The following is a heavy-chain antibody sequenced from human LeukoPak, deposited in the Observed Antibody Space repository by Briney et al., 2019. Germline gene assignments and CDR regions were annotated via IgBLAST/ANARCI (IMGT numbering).Heavy chain of an antibody. CDR1: GFTFSSYE. CDR2: IGSSGSII. V-gene: IGHV3-48*03. CDR3: ARRGLPSYYMDV. J-gene: IGHJ6*03. Sequence: GGSLRLSCAASGFTFSSYEMNWVRQAPGKGLEWISYIGSSGSIIYYADSVNGRFTISRDNAKNSLYLQMNNLGAEDTAVYYCARRGLPSYYMDVWGKGPTVTVSS.